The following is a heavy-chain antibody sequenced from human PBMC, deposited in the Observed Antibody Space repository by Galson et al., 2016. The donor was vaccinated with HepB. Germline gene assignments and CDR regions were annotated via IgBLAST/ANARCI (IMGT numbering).Heavy chain of an antibody. CDR2: ITAGGNTI. D-gene: IGHD3-22*01. CDR1: EFSLRSYS. J-gene: IGHJ4*02. V-gene: IGHV3-48*02. CDR3: ARAGVAYETSGYFYGQLDY. Sequence: SLRLSCAASEFSLRSYSMNWVRQAPGKGLEWLSSITAGGNTIYYADSVKGRFTISRDNAKSSLYLQMNSLRDDDTAVYFCARAGVAYETSGYFYGQLDYWGQGTLVIVSS.